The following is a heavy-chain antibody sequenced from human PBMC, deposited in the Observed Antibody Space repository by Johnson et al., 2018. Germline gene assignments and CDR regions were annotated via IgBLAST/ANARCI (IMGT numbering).Heavy chain of an antibody. CDR2: ISGSGGST. CDR1: GFTFSSYS. Sequence: VQLVQSGGGLVKPGGSLRLSCAASGFTFSSYSMNWVRQAPGKGLGWVSAISGSGGSTYYADSVKGRFTISRDNSKNTLYLQMNSRRAEDTAVYYCAKDRQWLVTSLEHWGQDTLVTVSS. D-gene: IGHD6-19*01. J-gene: IGHJ1*01. V-gene: IGHV3-23*04. CDR3: AKDRQWLVTSLEH.